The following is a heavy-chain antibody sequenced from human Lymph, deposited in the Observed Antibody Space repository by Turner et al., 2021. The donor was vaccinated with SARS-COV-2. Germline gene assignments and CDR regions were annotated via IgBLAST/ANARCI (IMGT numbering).Heavy chain of an antibody. Sequence: QVQLVQSGAEVKRPGASVKVSCKASGYIFTGYYMHWVRQAPGKGLEWMGWINPNSGGTNYAQKFQGRVTMTRDTSISTAYMEVSRLRSDDTAVYYCARDTRGDYSYYYDGMDVWGQGTTVTVSS. CDR2: INPNSGGT. CDR1: GYIFTGYY. CDR3: ARDTRGDYSYYYDGMDV. D-gene: IGHD4-17*01. J-gene: IGHJ6*02. V-gene: IGHV1-2*02.